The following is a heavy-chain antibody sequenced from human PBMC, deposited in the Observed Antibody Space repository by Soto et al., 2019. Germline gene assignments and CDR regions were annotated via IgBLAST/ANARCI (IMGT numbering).Heavy chain of an antibody. CDR3: ARDPGLRNGMGA. J-gene: IGHJ6*02. CDR2: IYSDGST. V-gene: IGHV3-66*01. CDR1: GFNVNSDY. Sequence: EVQVVESGGDLVQPGGSLRLSCAASGFNVNSDYMNWVRQASGKGLEWVSVIYSDGSTYYADSVKGRFSISRDNSKNMLNLEMSSLRAEDTAVYYCARDPGLRNGMGAWGQGTTVTVSS.